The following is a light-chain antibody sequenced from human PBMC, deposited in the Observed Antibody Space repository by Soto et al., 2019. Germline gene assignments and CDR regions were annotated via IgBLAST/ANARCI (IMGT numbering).Light chain of an antibody. Sequence: DIQMTQSPSSLSASVGDRVNITCRASQSISSYLNWYQQKPGKAPKLLIYAASSLQSGVPSRFRGSGSGTDFTLTISSLQPEDFATYYCQQSFSLENTFGQGTKLEIK. CDR3: QQSFSLENT. V-gene: IGKV1-39*01. CDR2: AAS. CDR1: QSISSY. J-gene: IGKJ2*01.